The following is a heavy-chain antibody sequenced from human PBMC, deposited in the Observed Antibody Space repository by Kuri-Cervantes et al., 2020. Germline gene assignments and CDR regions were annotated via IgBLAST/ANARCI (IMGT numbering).Heavy chain of an antibody. CDR2: IYYSGST. J-gene: IGHJ5*02. Sequence: LSCTVSGGSISSCSYYWGWIRQPTGKGLEWIGSIYYSGSTYYNPSLKSRVTISVDTSNNQFSLKLSSVTAADTAVYYRARDSVWVTNPPTTTAQFDPWGQGTLVTVSS. V-gene: IGHV4-39*07. CDR3: ARDSVWVTNPPTTTAQFDP. D-gene: IGHD4-17*01. CDR1: GGSISSCSYY.